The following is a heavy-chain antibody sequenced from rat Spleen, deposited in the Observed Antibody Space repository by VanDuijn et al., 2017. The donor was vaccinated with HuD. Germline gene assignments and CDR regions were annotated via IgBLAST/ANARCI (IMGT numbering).Heavy chain of an antibody. V-gene: IGHV5-27*01. CDR2: ISTSGSRT. J-gene: IGHJ2*01. CDR1: GFTFSNYY. CDR3: AKEGLYSSLDY. Sequence: EVQLVESGGGLVQPGRSLKLSCAASGFTFSNYYMAWVRQAPKKGLEWVATISTSGSRTYYPDSVKGRFTISSDNAKSTLYLQMASLRSEDTATYYCAKEGLYSSLDYWGQGVMVTVSS. D-gene: IGHD1-2*01.